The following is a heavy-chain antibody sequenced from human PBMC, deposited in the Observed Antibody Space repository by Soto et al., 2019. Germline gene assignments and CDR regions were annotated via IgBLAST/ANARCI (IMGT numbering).Heavy chain of an antibody. Sequence: GGSLEISCKGSGYSFTSYWIGCVRQMPGKGLEWMGIIYPGDSDTRYSPSFQGQVTISADKSISTAYLQWSSLKASDTAMYYCARRGVPAATWSAFDIWGQGTMVTVSS. CDR1: GYSFTSYW. V-gene: IGHV5-51*01. CDR2: IYPGDSDT. D-gene: IGHD2-2*01. CDR3: ARRGVPAATWSAFDI. J-gene: IGHJ3*02.